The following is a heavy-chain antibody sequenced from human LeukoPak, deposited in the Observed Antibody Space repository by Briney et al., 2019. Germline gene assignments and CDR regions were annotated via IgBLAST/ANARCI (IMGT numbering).Heavy chain of an antibody. CDR2: INHSGST. CDR3: ARDFYYDSSGYPTYWYFDL. V-gene: IGHV4-34*01. D-gene: IGHD3-22*01. J-gene: IGHJ2*01. CDR1: GGSFSGYY. Sequence: PSETLSLTCAVYGGSFSGYYWSWIRQPPGKGLEWIGEINHSGSTNYNPSLKSRVTISVDTSKNQFSLKLSSVTAADTAVYYCARDFYYDSSGYPTYWYFDLWGRGTLVTVSS.